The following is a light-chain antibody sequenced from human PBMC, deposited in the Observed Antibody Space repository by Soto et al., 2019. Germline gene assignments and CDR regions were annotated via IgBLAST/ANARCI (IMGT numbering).Light chain of an antibody. Sequence: EIVMTQSPATLSVSPGETATLSCRASQNIGGTLAWYQQKPGQAPRLLFYGASSRATGIPDRFSGSGSGTDFTLTISRLEPEDFAVYYCQQYDNSAITFGQGTRLEIK. CDR2: GAS. CDR1: QNIGGT. CDR3: QQYDNSAIT. J-gene: IGKJ5*01. V-gene: IGKV3-20*01.